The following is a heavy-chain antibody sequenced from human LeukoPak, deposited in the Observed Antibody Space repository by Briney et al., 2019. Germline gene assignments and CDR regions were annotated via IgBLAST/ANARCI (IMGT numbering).Heavy chain of an antibody. D-gene: IGHD6-19*01. J-gene: IGHJ3*02. CDR2: IIPIFGTA. Sequence: SVTVSCTASGYTFTGYYMHWVRQAPGQGLEWMGGIIPIFGTANYAQKFQGRVTITADESTSTAYMELSSLRSEDTAVYYCARPSSGWSRAFDIWGQGTMVTVSS. V-gene: IGHV1-69*13. CDR3: ARPSSGWSRAFDI. CDR1: GYTFTGYY.